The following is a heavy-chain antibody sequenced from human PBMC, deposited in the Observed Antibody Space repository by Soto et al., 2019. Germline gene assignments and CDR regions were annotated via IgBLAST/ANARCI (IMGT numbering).Heavy chain of an antibody. CDR2: INPIVSMS. CDR1: GDTFSFYT. D-gene: IGHD3-10*01. Sequence: QVQLVQSGTEVKKPGSSVKVSCKASGDTFSFYTINWVRQAPGLGLEWVGRINPIVSMSNYAQKFQGRVSRTADKSTSTANMELRSLRSDDTAMYFCAASYGAGYRAFDYWGQGALVIVSS. J-gene: IGHJ4*02. V-gene: IGHV1-69*02. CDR3: AASYGAGYRAFDY.